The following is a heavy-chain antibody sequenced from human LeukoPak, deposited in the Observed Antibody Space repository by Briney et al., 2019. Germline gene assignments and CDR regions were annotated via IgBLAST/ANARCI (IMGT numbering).Heavy chain of an antibody. D-gene: IGHD1-26*01. CDR3: AGRFSGSSELDY. CDR1: GGSISSISYY. Sequence: PSETLSLTCTISGGSISSISYYWGWIRQPPGKGLEWIGSIYYTGSTYYNPSLKSRVTVSVDTSKNQFSLNLRSVTAADTAVYYWAGRFSGSSELDYWGQGTLVTVSS. CDR2: IYYTGST. V-gene: IGHV4-39*01. J-gene: IGHJ4*02.